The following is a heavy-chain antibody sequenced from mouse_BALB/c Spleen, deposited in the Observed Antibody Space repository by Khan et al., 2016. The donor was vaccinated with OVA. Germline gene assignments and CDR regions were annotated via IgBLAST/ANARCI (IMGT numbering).Heavy chain of an antibody. CDR2: ISPCSSYT. V-gene: IGHV5-6*01. D-gene: IGHD1-1*01. J-gene: IGHJ4*01. CDR1: GFTFSNYG. Sequence: EVELVESGGDLVKPGGSLKLSCAASGFTFSNYGMSWVRQTPDKRLEWVAAISPCSSYTYYPDRLTGRFTISRDNANNTLYLQMNSLKSEDTAMYICAKHEGGFGSSYAMDSWGQGTSVTVSS. CDR3: AKHEGGFGSSYAMDS.